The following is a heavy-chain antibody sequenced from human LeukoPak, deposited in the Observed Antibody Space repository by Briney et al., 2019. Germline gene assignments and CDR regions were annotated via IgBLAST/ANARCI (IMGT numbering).Heavy chain of an antibody. V-gene: IGHV1-8*03. D-gene: IGHD3-3*01. CDR2: MNPNSGNT. J-gene: IGHJ3*02. Sequence: ASVKVSCKASGYTFTSYDINWVRQATGQGLEWMGWMNPNSGNTGYAQKFQGRVTITRNTSISTAYMELSSLRSDDTAVYYCARTEYYDFWSGYLRGSNAFDIWGQGTMVTVSS. CDR1: GYTFTSYD. CDR3: ARTEYYDFWSGYLRGSNAFDI.